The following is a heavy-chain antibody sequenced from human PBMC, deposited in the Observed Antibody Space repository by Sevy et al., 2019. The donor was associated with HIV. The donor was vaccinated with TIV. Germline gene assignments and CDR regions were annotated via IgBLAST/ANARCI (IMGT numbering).Heavy chain of an antibody. Sequence: GESLKISCKGSGYSFTSYWIGLVRQMPGKGLEWMGIIYPGDFDTRYNPSFQGQVTISADKSISTPDLQWSSLKASDTAMYYCARLPARYSYGQTDAFDIWGQGTMVTVSS. D-gene: IGHD5-18*01. CDR2: IYPGDFDT. V-gene: IGHV5-51*01. CDR1: GYSFTSYW. J-gene: IGHJ3*02. CDR3: ARLPARYSYGQTDAFDI.